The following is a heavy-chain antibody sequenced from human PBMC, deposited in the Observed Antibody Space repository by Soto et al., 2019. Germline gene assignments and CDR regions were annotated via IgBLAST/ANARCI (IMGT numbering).Heavy chain of an antibody. D-gene: IGHD2-2*01. J-gene: IGHJ6*02. V-gene: IGHV1-69*13. Sequence: SVKVSCKASGGTFSSYAISWVRQAPGQGLEWMGGIIPIFGTANYAQKFQGRVTITADESTSTAYMELSSLRSEDTAVYYCARAPLPEYYLLRGHGMDVWGQGTTVTVSS. CDR2: IIPIFGTA. CDR1: GGTFSSYA. CDR3: ARAPLPEYYLLRGHGMDV.